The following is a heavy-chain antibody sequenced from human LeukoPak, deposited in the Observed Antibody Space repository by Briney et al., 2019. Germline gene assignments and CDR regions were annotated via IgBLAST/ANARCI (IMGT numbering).Heavy chain of an antibody. CDR3: AGGPTTSSWSRFDP. D-gene: IGHD6-13*01. V-gene: IGHV3-48*02. CDR1: GFTFSSYA. Sequence: GGSLRLPCAASGFTFSSYAMNWVRQAPGKGLEWISYISSIPNTIYYADSVKGRFTTSRDNAKNSLYLQMNSLRDEDTAVYYCAGGPTTSSWSRFDPWGQGTLVTVSS. J-gene: IGHJ5*02. CDR2: ISSIPNTI.